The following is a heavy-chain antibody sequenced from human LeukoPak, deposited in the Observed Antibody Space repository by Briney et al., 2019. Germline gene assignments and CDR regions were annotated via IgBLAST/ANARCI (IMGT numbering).Heavy chain of an antibody. CDR1: GFTFSSHW. V-gene: IGHV3-74*01. D-gene: IGHD3-22*01. CDR2: INSDGSNT. J-gene: IGHJ4*02. CDR3: ARVMYYYHRSGSIAVYYFDY. Sequence: QPGGSLRLSCAASGFTFSSHWMHWVRQAPGKGLVWVSRINSDGSNTSYADSVKGRFTISRDNAKNTLYLQMNSLRAEDTAVYYCARVMYYYHRSGSIAVYYFDYWGQGTLVTVSS.